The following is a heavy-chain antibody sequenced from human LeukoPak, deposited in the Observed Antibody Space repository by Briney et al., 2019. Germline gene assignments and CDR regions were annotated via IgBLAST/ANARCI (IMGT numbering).Heavy chain of an antibody. CDR3: ARDACSSTNCYAFDI. CDR2: IRSSTTYI. V-gene: IGHV3-21*01. D-gene: IGHD2-2*01. CDR1: GITFLSIS. Sequence: NSGRPLRLPCAASGITFLSISKNWGRQAPGKGLDWVSSIRSSTTYIYYADSVKGRFTISRDNAKNSLYLQMNSLRAEDTAVYYCARDACSSTNCYAFDIWGQGTMVTVSS. J-gene: IGHJ3*02.